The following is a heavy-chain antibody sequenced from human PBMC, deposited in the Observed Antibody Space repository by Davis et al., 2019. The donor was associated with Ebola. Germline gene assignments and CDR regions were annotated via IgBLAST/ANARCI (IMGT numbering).Heavy chain of an antibody. CDR2: ISSDGSNQ. V-gene: IGHV3-30*18. CDR1: GFTFSSYG. D-gene: IGHD3-22*01. Sequence: GGSLRLSCAASGFTFSSYGMHWVRQAPGKGLEWVAVISSDGSNQHYADSVKGRFTISRDNSKNTLYLQMNSLRAEDTAVYYCMKPYRYYDSSGAFDNWGQGTLVTVSS. J-gene: IGHJ4*02. CDR3: MKPYRYYDSSGAFDN.